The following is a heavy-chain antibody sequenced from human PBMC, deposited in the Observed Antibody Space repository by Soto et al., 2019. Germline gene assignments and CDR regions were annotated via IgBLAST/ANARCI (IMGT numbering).Heavy chain of an antibody. CDR3: ARHPWFGEFRWFDP. V-gene: IGHV4-31*03. J-gene: IGHJ5*02. CDR2: IYYSGST. D-gene: IGHD3-10*01. CDR1: GGSISSGGYY. Sequence: SETLSLTCTVSGGSISSGGYYWSWIRQHPGKGLEWIGYIYYSGSTYYNPSLKSRVTISVDTSKNQFSLKLSSVTAADTAVYYCARHPWFGEFRWFDPWGQGTLVTVSS.